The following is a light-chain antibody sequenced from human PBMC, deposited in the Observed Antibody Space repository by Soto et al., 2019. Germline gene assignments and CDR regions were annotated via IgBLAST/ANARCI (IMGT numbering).Light chain of an antibody. CDR3: QQYNTYSPT. CDR2: KAS. V-gene: IGKV1-5*03. Sequence: DIQMTQSPSTLSAFVGDRVTITCRASQSISGWLAWYQQKPGKAPHLLIYKASSLESGVPSRFSGSGSGTEFTLTISSLQPDDFATYYCQQYNTYSPTFGQGTKVDSK. J-gene: IGKJ1*01. CDR1: QSISGW.